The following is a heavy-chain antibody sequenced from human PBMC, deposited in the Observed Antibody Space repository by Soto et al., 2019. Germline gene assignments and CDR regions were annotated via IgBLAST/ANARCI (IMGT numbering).Heavy chain of an antibody. Sequence: PGGTLRLSCAPPGFTFRDYYMSWICQAPGKGLEWVSYISSSSVYTNYADSVRGRFTIYRDNAKNSLYLQMNSLRAEDTGVYYYTNLRGSFTFEYWGKATLVTV. CDR1: GFTFRDYY. CDR2: ISSSSVYT. D-gene: IGHD3-10*01. CDR3: TNLRGSFTFEY. V-gene: IGHV3-11*06. J-gene: IGHJ4*01.